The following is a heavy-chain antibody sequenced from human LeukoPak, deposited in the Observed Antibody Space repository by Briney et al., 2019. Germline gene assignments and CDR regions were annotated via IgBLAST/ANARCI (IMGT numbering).Heavy chain of an antibody. CDR2: INHSGST. J-gene: IGHJ4*02. D-gene: IGHD3-22*01. CDR1: GGSFSGYY. Sequence: SETLSLTCAVYGGSFSGYYWSWIRQPPGKGLEWIGEINHSGSTNYNPSLKSRVTISVDTSKNQFSLKLSSVTAADTAVYYCARSSTPYYDSSGYQDYWGQGTLVTVSS. CDR3: ARSSTPYYDSSGYQDY. V-gene: IGHV4-34*01.